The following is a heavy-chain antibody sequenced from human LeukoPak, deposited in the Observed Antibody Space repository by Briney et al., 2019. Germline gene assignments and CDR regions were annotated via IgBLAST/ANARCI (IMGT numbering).Heavy chain of an antibody. CDR1: GFKFSDHH. J-gene: IGHJ4*02. CDR3: SRNLGD. Sequence: GGSLRLSCAASGFKFSDHHMNWVRQAPGKGLEWVGRISNKLNSCTTQLAASVKGRFTISRDDSKNSLYLQMNSLNIEDSAMYYCSRNLGDWGQGTLVTVSS. V-gene: IGHV3-72*01. CDR2: ISNKLNSCTT.